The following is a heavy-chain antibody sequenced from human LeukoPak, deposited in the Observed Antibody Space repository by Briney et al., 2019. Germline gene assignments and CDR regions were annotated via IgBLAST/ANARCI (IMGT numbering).Heavy chain of an antibody. V-gene: IGHV3-7*01. D-gene: IGHD2-15*01. J-gene: IGHJ4*02. CDR3: ASRRDIDY. CDR2: IKQDGSEK. CDR1: GFTFSSYA. Sequence: GGSLRLSCAASGFTFSSYAMSWVRQAPGKGLEWVANIKQDGSEKYYVDSVKGRFTISRDNAKNSLYLQMNSLRAEDTAVYYCASRRDIDYWGQGTLVTVSS.